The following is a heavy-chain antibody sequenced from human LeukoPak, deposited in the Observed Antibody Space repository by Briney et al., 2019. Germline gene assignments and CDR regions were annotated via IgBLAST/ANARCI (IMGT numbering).Heavy chain of an antibody. J-gene: IGHJ4*02. CDR3: AKTNGYYSD. V-gene: IGHV3-23*01. Sequence: GGSLKLSCAASGFTFSSYGMNWVRQAPGKGLEWVSGISGSGGTTYYADSVKGRFTISRDNSKNSLSLQVSSLRAEDTAVYYCAKTNGYYSDWGQGTLVTVSS. CDR2: ISGSGGTT. CDR1: GFTFSSYG. D-gene: IGHD3-22*01.